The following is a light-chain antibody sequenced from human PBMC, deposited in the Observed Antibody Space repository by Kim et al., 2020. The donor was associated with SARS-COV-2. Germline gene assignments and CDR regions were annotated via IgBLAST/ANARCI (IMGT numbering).Light chain of an antibody. Sequence: GDSVTIACRASETVFSWLAWYQQKPGKAPKLLIYLASTLESGVPSRFVGSGSGTEFTLTISSLQPDDSATYYCQQYFDSATFGQGTKVDIK. V-gene: IGKV1-5*03. CDR2: LAS. J-gene: IGKJ1*01. CDR3: QQYFDSAT. CDR1: ETVFSW.